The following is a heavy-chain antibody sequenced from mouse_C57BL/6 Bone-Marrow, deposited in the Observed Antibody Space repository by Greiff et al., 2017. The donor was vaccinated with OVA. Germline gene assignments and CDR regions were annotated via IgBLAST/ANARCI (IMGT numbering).Heavy chain of an antibody. CDR1: GYTFTDYY. D-gene: IGHD1-1*01. CDR3: AIRYGSSYDY. CDR2: INPYNGGT. Sequence: EVQLQESGPVLVKPGASVKMSCKASGYTFTDYYMNWVKQSHGKSLEWIGVINPYNGGTSYNQKFKGKATLTVDKSSSTAYMELNSLTSEDSAVYYCAIRYGSSYDYWGQGTTLTVSS. V-gene: IGHV1-19*01. J-gene: IGHJ2*01.